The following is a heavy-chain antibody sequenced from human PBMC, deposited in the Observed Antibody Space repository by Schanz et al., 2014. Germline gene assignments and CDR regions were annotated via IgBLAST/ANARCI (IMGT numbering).Heavy chain of an antibody. CDR3: ARKMKLGVYGGKGHDSLDI. V-gene: IGHV3-48*04. J-gene: IGHJ3*02. D-gene: IGHD4-17*01. CDR2: IGNGGVTI. CDR1: GFTFSSYA. Sequence: EVQLLESGGGLVQPGGSLRLSCAASGFTFSSYAMSWVRQPPGRGLEWVSYIGNGGVTIYYADSVKGRFTISRDNSKNSLYLQMNSLRAEDTAVYYCARKMKLGVYGGKGHDSLDIWGQGTMVTVSS.